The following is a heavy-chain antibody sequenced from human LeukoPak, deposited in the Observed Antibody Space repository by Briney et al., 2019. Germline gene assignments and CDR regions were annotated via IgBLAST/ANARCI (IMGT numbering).Heavy chain of an antibody. V-gene: IGHV4-34*01. Sequence: SETLSLTCAVSGGSFSGYYWTWIRQPPGKGLEWIGEINHSGSANYNPSLKSRVTISLDTSKNQFSLNLSSVTAADTAVYYRARGQGTVTTHWGQGTLVTVSS. CDR2: INHSGSA. J-gene: IGHJ4*02. D-gene: IGHD4-17*01. CDR3: ARGQGTVTTH. CDR1: GGSFSGYY.